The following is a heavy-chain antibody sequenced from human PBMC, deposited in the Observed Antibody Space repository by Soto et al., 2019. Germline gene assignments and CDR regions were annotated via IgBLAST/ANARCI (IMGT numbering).Heavy chain of an antibody. Sequence: QLQLQESGSGLVRPSQTLSLTCAVSGGSISSGGYSWNWIRQPPGKGLEWIGYIYHSGSTLYNPSLKTRVPMTVDXSKNQFSLKLTSVTAADTAVYYCARDQLEGNWFDPWGQGTLVTVSS. D-gene: IGHD1-1*01. CDR1: GGSISSGGYS. J-gene: IGHJ5*02. V-gene: IGHV4-30-2*01. CDR2: IYHSGST. CDR3: ARDQLEGNWFDP.